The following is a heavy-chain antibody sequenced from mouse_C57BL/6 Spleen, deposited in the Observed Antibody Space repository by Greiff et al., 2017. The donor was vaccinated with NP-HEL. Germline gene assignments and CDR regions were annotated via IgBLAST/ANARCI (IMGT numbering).Heavy chain of an antibody. CDR1: GDKGTDEK. CDR3: AREGPYYAMDY. J-gene: IGHJ4*01. Sequence: VQLQQSGPELVKPGDAGKRPGKAAGDKGTDEKRDGGKQSKGKSREGRGEKNTNKGGTIYNQKFKGKATLTVDKSSSTAYMELRSLTSEDTAVYYCAREGPYYAMDYWGQGTSVTVSS. D-gene: IGHD3-3*01. CDR2: KNTNKGGT. V-gene: IGHV1-18*01.